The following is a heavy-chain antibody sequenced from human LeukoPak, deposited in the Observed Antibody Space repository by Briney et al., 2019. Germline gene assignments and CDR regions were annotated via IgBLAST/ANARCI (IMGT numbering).Heavy chain of an antibody. V-gene: IGHV1-69*06. D-gene: IGHD2-2*01. Sequence: GASVKVSCKASGGTFSSYAISWVRQAPGQGLEWMGGIIPIFGTANYAQKFQGRVTITADKSTSTAYMELSSLRAEDTAVYYCAKYSVDIVVVPAAYHDSWGQGTLVTVSS. CDR1: GGTFSSYA. J-gene: IGHJ4*02. CDR3: AKYSVDIVVVPAAYHDS. CDR2: IIPIFGTA.